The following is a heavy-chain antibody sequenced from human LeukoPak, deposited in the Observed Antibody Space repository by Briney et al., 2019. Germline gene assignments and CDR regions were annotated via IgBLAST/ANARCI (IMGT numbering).Heavy chain of an antibody. D-gene: IGHD2-15*01. V-gene: IGHV3-49*04. CDR3: TREGDCSGGSCYGWTTSGWFDP. CDR2: IRSKAYGGTT. J-gene: IGHJ5*02. CDR1: GFTFGDYA. Sequence: GGSLRLSCTASGFTFGDYAMSWVRQAPGKGLEWVGFIRSKAYGGTTEYAASVKGRFTISRDDSKSIAYLQMNSLKTEDTAVYYCTREGDCSGGSCYGWTTSGWFDPWGQGTLVTVSS.